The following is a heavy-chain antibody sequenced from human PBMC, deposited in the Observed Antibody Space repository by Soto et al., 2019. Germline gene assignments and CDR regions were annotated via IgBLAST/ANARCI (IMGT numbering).Heavy chain of an antibody. CDR1: GFTFSLYG. Sequence: QVQLVQSGGGVVQPGKSLRLSCGASGFTFSLYGMHWVRQAPGKGLEWVSFIWYDGSATYYGDSVKGRFTISKDDSTKTLYLQMNSLRAEDTAVYYCARYIAVRRIDEGGQGTLVTVAS. CDR2: IWYDGSAT. V-gene: IGHV3-33*01. J-gene: IGHJ4*02. CDR3: ARYIAVRRIDE. D-gene: IGHD6-6*01.